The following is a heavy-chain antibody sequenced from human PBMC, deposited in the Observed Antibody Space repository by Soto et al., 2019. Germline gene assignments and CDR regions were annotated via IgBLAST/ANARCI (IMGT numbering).Heavy chain of an antibody. J-gene: IGHJ6*03. CDR1: GGSFSGYY. CDR2: INHSGST. Sequence: SETLSLTCAVYGGSFSGYYWSWIRQPPGKGLEWIGEINHSGSTNYNPSLKSRVTISVDTSKNQFSLKLSSVTAADTAVYYCAGPPIVLAASRHYYYYMDVWGKGITVTVFS. V-gene: IGHV4-34*01. CDR3: AGPPIVLAASRHYYYYMDV. D-gene: IGHD2-2*01.